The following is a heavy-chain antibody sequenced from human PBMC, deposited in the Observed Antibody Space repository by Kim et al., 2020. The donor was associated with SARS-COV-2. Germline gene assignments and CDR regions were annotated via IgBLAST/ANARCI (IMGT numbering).Heavy chain of an antibody. V-gene: IGHV1-69*13. CDR3: AMALRGNYFDY. Sequence: SVKVSCKASGGTFSSYAISWVRQAPGQGLEWMGMIIPIFGTTKSAQKFQGRITITADGTTTTGYVELRSLRSQDTAGYYCAMALRGNYFDYWGQGTLVTVSS. CDR2: IIPIFGTT. J-gene: IGHJ4*02. CDR1: GGTFSSYA.